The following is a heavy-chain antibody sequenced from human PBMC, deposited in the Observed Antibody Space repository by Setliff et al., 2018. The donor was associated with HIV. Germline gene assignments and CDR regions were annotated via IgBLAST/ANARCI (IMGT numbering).Heavy chain of an antibody. CDR3: ARRSDWFDP. V-gene: IGHV4-4*09. CDR2: IYTTGSP. J-gene: IGHJ5*02. Sequence: SETLSLTCTVSGDSISNYYWSWVRQPPGKGLEWIGYIYTTGSPNYNPSLKSRVTISLDTSKNQFSLKLTSVTAADTAVYYCARRSDWFDPWGQGTLVTVSS. CDR1: GDSISNYY.